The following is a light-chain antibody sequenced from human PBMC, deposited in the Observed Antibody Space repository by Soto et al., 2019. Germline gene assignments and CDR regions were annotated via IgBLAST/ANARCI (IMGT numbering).Light chain of an antibody. CDR1: SSNIGAGYD. Sequence: QSVLTQPPSVSGAPGQRVTISCTGSSSNIGAGYDVHWYQQLPGTAPKVLIYGNSNRPAGVPDRFSGSKSGTSASLAITGLQAEDEDDYYCQSYDSSLSGSVVFGGGTKLTVL. V-gene: IGLV1-40*01. CDR3: QSYDSSLSGSVV. J-gene: IGLJ2*01. CDR2: GNS.